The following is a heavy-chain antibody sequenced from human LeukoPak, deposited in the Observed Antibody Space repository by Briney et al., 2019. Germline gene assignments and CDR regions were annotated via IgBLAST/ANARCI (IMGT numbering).Heavy chain of an antibody. D-gene: IGHD3-10*01. CDR3: ARDSGTTGEVKFDP. V-gene: IGHV4-4*07. CDR2: IYTSGTT. J-gene: IGHJ5*02. CDR1: GGSISSFY. Sequence: SETLSLTCSVSGGSISSFYCNWMRQPAGKGLEWIGRIYTSGTTTYNPSLKSRVTMSVDTSKNQFSLKLSSVIAADTAVYYCARDSGTTGEVKFDPWGQGTLVTVSS.